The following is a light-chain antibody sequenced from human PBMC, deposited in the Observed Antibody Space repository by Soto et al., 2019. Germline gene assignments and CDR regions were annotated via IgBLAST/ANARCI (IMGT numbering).Light chain of an antibody. J-gene: IGKJ1*01. CDR1: QSVNSWY. CDR3: QEYNYSPTT. CDR2: DAS. Sequence: EIVLTQSPGTLSLSPGERATLSCRARQSVNSWYLAWYQQKPGQAPRLLIYDASSRATGIPDRFSGSGSGTDFTLTISRLEPEDFAVYYCQEYNYSPTTFGQGTKVEIK. V-gene: IGKV3-20*01.